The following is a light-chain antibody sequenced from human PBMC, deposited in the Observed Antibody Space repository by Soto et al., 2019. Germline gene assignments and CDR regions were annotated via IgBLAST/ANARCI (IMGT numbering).Light chain of an antibody. V-gene: IGKV3-20*01. CDR2: GAS. CDR3: QQYGSSPWT. J-gene: IGKJ1*01. CDR1: QSVSSSY. Sequence: EIVLTQSPGTLSLSPGERATLSCRASQSVSSSYLAWYQQKPGQAPRPLIYGASSRAIDIPDRFSGSGSGTDFILTISRLEPEDFAVYYCQQYGSSPWTFGQGTKVEIK.